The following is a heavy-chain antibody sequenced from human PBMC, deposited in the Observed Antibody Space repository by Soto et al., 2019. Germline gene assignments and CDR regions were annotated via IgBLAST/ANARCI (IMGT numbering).Heavy chain of an antibody. J-gene: IGHJ4*02. D-gene: IGHD6-19*01. V-gene: IGHV4-59*01. CDR1: GGSMRSYY. Sequence: QLQLQESGPGLVKPSETLSLTCTVSGGSMRSYYWSWIRQSPGKGLEWIGYVFYLGSTNYNPSLKRRLTISVDTSKNQFSLKLSAVTTADTAVYYCARAGSSGWSHYLDYWGQGALVTVSS. CDR3: ARAGSSGWSHYLDY. CDR2: VFYLGST.